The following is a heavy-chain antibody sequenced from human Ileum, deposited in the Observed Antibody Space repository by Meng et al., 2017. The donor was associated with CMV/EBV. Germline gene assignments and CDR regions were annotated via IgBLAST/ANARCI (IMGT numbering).Heavy chain of an antibody. CDR1: GGSFSSYH. J-gene: IGHJ4*02. CDR2: VTRSGST. D-gene: IGHD1-26*01. V-gene: IGHV4-34*01. CDR3: ARGSSQVWELLHY. Sequence: QVQRHQWGAGLLKPSEPLSLICAVYGGSFSSYHWTWIRHPPGKGLEWIGEVTRSGSTNYNPSLKSRLIISLDTSTNQFSLKLNSVTAADTAIYYCARGSSQVWELLHYWGQGTLVTVSS.